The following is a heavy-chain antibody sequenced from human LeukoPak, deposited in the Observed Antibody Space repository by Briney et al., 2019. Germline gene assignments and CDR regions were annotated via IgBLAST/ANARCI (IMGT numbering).Heavy chain of an antibody. V-gene: IGHV1-46*01. J-gene: IGHJ4*02. CDR3: AREIGPIQLHLWGSAFDY. CDR1: GYTFTNYY. D-gene: IGHD5-24*01. CDR2: INPGGRST. Sequence: GASVKVSCKASGYTFTNYYIHWVGQAPGQGLEWMGIINPGGRSTSYAQKFQGGVTMTRDTSTGTVYMELSSLRSEDTAVYYCAREIGPIQLHLWGSAFDYWGQGTLVIVSS.